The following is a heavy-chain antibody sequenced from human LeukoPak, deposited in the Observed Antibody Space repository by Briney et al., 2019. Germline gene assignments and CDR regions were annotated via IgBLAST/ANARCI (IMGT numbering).Heavy chain of an antibody. CDR1: GGTFSSYA. CDR2: IIPILGIA. CDR3: ARGAEMATIFGGSDVY. Sequence: GASVKVSCKASGGTFSSYAISWVRQAPGQGLEWMGRIIPILGIANYAQKFQGRVTITADKSTSTAYMELSSLRSGDTAVYYCARGAEMATIFGGSDVYWGQGTLVSVSS. D-gene: IGHD3-3*01. V-gene: IGHV1-69*04. J-gene: IGHJ4*02.